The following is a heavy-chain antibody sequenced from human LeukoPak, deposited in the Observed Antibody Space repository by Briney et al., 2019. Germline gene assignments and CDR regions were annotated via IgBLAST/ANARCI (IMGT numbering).Heavy chain of an antibody. J-gene: IGHJ4*02. V-gene: IGHV3-33*01. CDR3: ARGAYSLVRIEVVDY. Sequence: PGGSLRLSCAASGFSFGNYGVHWVRQAPGMGLEWVAVIWYDGSNKDYADSVKGRFTISRDNSKNTLYLQMDSLRVEDTAVYYCARGAYSLVRIEVVDYWGQGTLVTVSS. CDR2: IWYDGSNK. D-gene: IGHD3-10*01. CDR1: GFSFGNYG.